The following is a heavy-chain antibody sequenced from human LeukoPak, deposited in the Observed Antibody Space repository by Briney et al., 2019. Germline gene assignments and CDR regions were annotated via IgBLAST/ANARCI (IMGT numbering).Heavy chain of an antibody. V-gene: IGHV4-34*01. CDR1: GGSFSGYY. D-gene: IGHD2-15*01. CDR3: ARAPTRHCSGGSCYSGGGWFDP. J-gene: IGHJ5*02. Sequence: PPETLSLTCAVYGGSFSGYYWSWIRQPPGKGLEWIGEINHSGSTNYNPSLKSRVTISVDTSKNQFSLKLSSVTAADTAVYYCARAPTRHCSGGSCYSGGGWFDPWGQGTLVTVSS. CDR2: INHSGST.